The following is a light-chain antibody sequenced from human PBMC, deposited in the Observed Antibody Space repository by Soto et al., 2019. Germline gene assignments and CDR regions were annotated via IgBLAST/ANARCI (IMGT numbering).Light chain of an antibody. Sequence: IQLTQSPSSLSASVGDRVPVTCRSSQGIGTYLAWYQQKPGKDPKLLIHPASTLQSGVPSRFSGSGSGTEFTLTIGSLQPEDLATYYCQQLNSYPRTFGQGTKVDIK. V-gene: IGKV1-9*01. J-gene: IGKJ1*01. CDR1: QGIGTY. CDR2: PAS. CDR3: QQLNSYPRT.